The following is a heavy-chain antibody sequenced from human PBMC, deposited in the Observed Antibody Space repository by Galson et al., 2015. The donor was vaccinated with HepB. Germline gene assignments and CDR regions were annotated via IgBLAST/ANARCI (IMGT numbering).Heavy chain of an antibody. J-gene: IGHJ4*02. D-gene: IGHD2-21*01. Sequence: SLRLSCAASGFVFSRHGMHWARLAPGKGLEWVAVVWYDGTKQYYSESVEGRFTISRDNSKNMVYLQMNSLRVEDTAVYYCWMIGTDFDYWGQGTLVTVSS. V-gene: IGHV3-33*01. CDR2: VWYDGTKQ. CDR1: GFVFSRHG. CDR3: WMIGTDFDY.